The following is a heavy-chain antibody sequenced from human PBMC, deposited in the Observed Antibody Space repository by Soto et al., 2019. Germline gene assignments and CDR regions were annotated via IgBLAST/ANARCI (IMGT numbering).Heavy chain of an antibody. CDR1: GSDITTYY. Sequence: SETLSLTCTLSGSDITTYYWSWLRQSPGKGLEWIGHIYDTGSTTYNPSLKRRVTISVDTSNKQFSLRLTSVTAADTAVYYCARCPIDHNWFDPWGQGTLVTVSS. CDR3: ARCPIDHNWFDP. D-gene: IGHD3-9*01. CDR2: IYDTGST. J-gene: IGHJ5*02. V-gene: IGHV4-59*01.